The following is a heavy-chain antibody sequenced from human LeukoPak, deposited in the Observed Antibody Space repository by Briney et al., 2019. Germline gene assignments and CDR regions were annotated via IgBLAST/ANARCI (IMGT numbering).Heavy chain of an antibody. CDR2: IYYSGST. D-gene: IGHD3-10*01. V-gene: IGHV4-39*01. Sequence: KTSETLSLTCTVSGGSISSSSYYRGWIRQPPGKGLEWIGSIYYSGSTYYNPSLKSRVTISVDTSKNQFSLKLSSVTAADTAVYYCARHPANYYGSGSYYLYFDYWGQGTLVTVSS. J-gene: IGHJ4*02. CDR1: GGSISSSSYY. CDR3: ARHPANYYGSGSYYLYFDY.